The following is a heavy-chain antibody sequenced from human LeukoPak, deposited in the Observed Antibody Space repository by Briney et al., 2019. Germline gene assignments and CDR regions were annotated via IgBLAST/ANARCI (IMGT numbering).Heavy chain of an antibody. CDR2: ISSSSYI. J-gene: IGHJ4*02. Sequence: GGSLRLSCAASGFTFSSYSMNWVRQAPGKGLEWVSSISSSSYIYYADSVKGRFTISRDNAKNSPYLQMNSLRAEDTAVYYCARELLGGDCYTDWGQGTLVTVSS. D-gene: IGHD2-21*02. CDR3: ARELLGGDCYTD. CDR1: GFTFSSYS. V-gene: IGHV3-21*01.